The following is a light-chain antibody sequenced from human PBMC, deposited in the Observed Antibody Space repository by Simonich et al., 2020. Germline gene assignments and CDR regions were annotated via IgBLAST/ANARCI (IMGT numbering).Light chain of an antibody. Sequence: DIVMNQSPDSLAVSLGERATIKCKSSQSFLYSSNNKNYLACYQQKPGQPPKLLIYCASTRESGVPDRFSGSGSGTDFTLTISSLQAEDVAVYYCQQYYSTPITFGQGTRLEIK. J-gene: IGKJ5*01. CDR1: QSFLYSSNNKNY. CDR3: QQYYSTPIT. CDR2: CAS. V-gene: IGKV4-1*01.